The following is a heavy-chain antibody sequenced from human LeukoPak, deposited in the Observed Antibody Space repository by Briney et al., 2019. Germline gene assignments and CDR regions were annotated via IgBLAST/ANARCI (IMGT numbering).Heavy chain of an antibody. V-gene: IGHV4-59*12. CDR1: GGSITTYY. Sequence: SETLSLTCTVSGGSITTYYWSWLRQPPGKGLEWIGYSGNTDYNPSLKSRVTMSVDTSINQFSLKLSSVTAADTAVYYCARLRLRFKRNGQSTFYEAVDIWGQGTVVTVSS. J-gene: IGHJ3*02. D-gene: IGHD2-8*01. CDR3: ARLRLRFKRNGQSTFYEAVDI. CDR2: SGNT.